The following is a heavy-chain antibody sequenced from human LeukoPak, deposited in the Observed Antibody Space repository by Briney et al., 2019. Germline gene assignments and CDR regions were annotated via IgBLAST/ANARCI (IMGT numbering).Heavy chain of an antibody. CDR2: IYWVDDK. Sequence: SGPTLVNPTQTLTLTCSFSGFSLSSYGLGVGWIRQPPGKALEWLALIYWVDDKRYNPSLKSRLTITKDTSKNQVVLTMTDMDPVDTATYFCARRPYDSCSGDNCRLGAFAPWDQGTLVTVSS. V-gene: IGHV2-5*02. J-gene: IGHJ5*02. CDR3: ARRPYDSCSGDNCRLGAFAP. CDR1: GFSLSSYGLG. D-gene: IGHD2-15*01.